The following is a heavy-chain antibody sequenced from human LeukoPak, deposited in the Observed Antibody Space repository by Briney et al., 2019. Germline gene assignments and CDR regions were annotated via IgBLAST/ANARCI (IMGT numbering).Heavy chain of an antibody. Sequence: SETLSLTCTVSGGSISCGDYYWSWIRQPPGKGLKWIGYIFYSGNTYYNPSLKSRVPISVDTSKNRFSLKLSSVTAADTAVYYCARRRKDLNWFDPWGQGTLVTVSS. CDR2: IFYSGNT. CDR1: GGSISCGDYY. CDR3: ARRRKDLNWFDP. J-gene: IGHJ5*02. V-gene: IGHV4-30-4*01.